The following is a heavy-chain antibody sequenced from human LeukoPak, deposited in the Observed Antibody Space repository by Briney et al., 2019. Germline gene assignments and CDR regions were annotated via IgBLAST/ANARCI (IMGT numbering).Heavy chain of an antibody. CDR1: GYTFTGYY. CDR3: ARLNYYDRSGTGIDG. Sequence: GASVKVSCKASGYTFTGYYIHWVRQAPGQGLEWMGWINPDSGGTIYVQKFQGRVTMTRDSPISTVYMELSRLSSDDTAVYYCARLNYYDRSGTGIDGWGQRTLLTVPS. D-gene: IGHD3-22*01. J-gene: IGHJ5*02. V-gene: IGHV1-2*02. CDR2: INPDSGGT.